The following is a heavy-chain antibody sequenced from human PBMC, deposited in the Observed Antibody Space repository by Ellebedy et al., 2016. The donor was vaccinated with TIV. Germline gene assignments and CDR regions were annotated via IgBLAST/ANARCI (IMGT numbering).Heavy chain of an antibody. J-gene: IGHJ3*02. Sequence: PGGSLRLSCAASGFTFSSYSMNWVRQAPGKGLEWVSSISSSSSYIYYADSVKGRFTISRDNAKNSLYLQMNSLRAEDTAVYYCARSGYCNGGSCRPTDAFDIWGQGTMVTVSS. CDR3: ARSGYCNGGSCRPTDAFDI. CDR2: ISSSSSYI. V-gene: IGHV3-21*01. D-gene: IGHD2-15*01. CDR1: GFTFSSYS.